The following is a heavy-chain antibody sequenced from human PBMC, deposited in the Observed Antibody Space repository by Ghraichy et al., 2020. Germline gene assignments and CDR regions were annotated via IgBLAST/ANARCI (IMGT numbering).Heavy chain of an antibody. D-gene: IGHD3-22*01. V-gene: IGHV3-7*01. J-gene: IGHJ3*02. CDR1: GFTFSSYW. Sequence: GESLNISCAASGFTFSSYWMSWVHQAPGKGLEWVANIKQDGSEKYYVDSVKGRFTISRDNAKNSLYLQMNSLRAEDTAVYYCAREDSSGYPDAFDIWGQGTMVTVSS. CDR2: IKQDGSEK. CDR3: AREDSSGYPDAFDI.